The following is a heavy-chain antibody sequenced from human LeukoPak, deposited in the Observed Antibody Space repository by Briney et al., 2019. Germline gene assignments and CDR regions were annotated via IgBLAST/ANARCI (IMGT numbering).Heavy chain of an antibody. CDR3: AKQLGYCSDGSCYFPY. V-gene: IGHV3-53*01. J-gene: IGHJ4*02. Sequence: GGSLRLSCAASNISVSDHFMTWVRQAPGKGLECVAVLYTGGSTFYADSVQGRFTISRDNSKSTLCLQMNSLRAEDTAVYYCAKQLGYCSDGSCYFPYWGQGTLVTVSS. CDR2: LYTGGST. CDR1: NISVSDHF. D-gene: IGHD2-15*01.